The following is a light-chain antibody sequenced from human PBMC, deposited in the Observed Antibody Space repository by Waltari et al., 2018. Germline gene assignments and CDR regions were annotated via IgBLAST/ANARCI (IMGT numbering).Light chain of an antibody. CDR1: STAVGGYKY. J-gene: IGLJ2*01. V-gene: IGLV2-14*01. Sequence: QSALTQPASVSGSTGQPITIPCTGPSTAVGGYKYVSWYQQHPGKAPNLMIYDVSNRPSGVSDRFSGSKSANTASLTISGLQAEDEANYYCSSYASSSSVVFGGGTKLTVL. CDR2: DVS. CDR3: SSYASSSSVV.